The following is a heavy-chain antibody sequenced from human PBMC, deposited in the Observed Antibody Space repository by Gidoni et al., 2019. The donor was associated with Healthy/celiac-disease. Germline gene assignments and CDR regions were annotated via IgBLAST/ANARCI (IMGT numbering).Heavy chain of an antibody. CDR1: GGSFSGYY. CDR3: ARGGSAGRYSSGWYSGYYYYYMDV. CDR2: INHSGST. V-gene: IGHV4-34*01. D-gene: IGHD6-19*01. Sequence: QVQLQQWGAGLLKPSETLSLTCAVYGGSFSGYYWSWIRQPPGKGLEWIGEINHSGSTNYNPSLKSRVTISVDTSKNQFSLKLSSVTAADTAVYYCARGGSAGRYSSGWYSGYYYYYMDVWGKGTTVTVSS. J-gene: IGHJ6*03.